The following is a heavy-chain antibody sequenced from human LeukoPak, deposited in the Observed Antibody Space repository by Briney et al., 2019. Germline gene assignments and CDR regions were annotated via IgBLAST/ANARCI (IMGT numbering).Heavy chain of an antibody. CDR3: ARGSRDGYNYFDY. Sequence: SETLSLTCVVYDGSLSGYYWSWIRQPPGKGLEWIGYIYYSGSTNYNPSLKSRVTISVDTSKNQFSLKLSSVTAADTAVYYCARGSRDGYNYFDYWGQGTLVTVSS. V-gene: IGHV4-59*01. CDR1: DGSLSGYY. D-gene: IGHD5-24*01. J-gene: IGHJ4*02. CDR2: IYYSGST.